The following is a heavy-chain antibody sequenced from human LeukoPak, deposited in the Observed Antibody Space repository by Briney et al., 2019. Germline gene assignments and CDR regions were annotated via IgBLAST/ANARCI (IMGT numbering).Heavy chain of an antibody. V-gene: IGHV1-18*01. J-gene: IGHJ4*02. CDR3: ASRRWYSSGWYDY. CDR2: ISAYNGNT. Sequence: ASVKVSCKASGYTFTSYGISWVRQAPGQGLEWMGWISAYNGNTNYAQKLQGRVTMTTDTSTSTAYTELRSLRSDDTAVYYCASRRWYSSGWYDYWGQGTLVTVSS. CDR1: GYTFTSYG. D-gene: IGHD6-19*01.